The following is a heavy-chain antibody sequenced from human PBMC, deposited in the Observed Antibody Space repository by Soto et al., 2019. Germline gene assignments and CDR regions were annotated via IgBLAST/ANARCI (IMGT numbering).Heavy chain of an antibody. D-gene: IGHD1-1*01. J-gene: IGHJ4*02. V-gene: IGHV4-39*01. CDR2: IYYSGST. Sequence: NPSESLSLTCTVSGGTIRTSSYYWAWIRQPPGKGLEWIGSIYYSGSTYYNPSLKSRVTISVDTSKNQFSLKLSSVTAADTAVYYCARLEMATTHYWGQGTLVTVSS. CDR3: ARLEMATTHY. CDR1: GGTIRTSSYY.